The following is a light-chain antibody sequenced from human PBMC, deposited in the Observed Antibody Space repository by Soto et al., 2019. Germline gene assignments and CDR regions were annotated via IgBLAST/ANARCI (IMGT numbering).Light chain of an antibody. Sequence: QSVLTQPPSASGTPGQRVTISCSGSRSNIGSDTVNWYQQLPETAPKLLIYNNNQRPSGVPDRFSGSKSGTSASLAISGLQSEDEAEYYCCCCSYADSSSFRVLFGGGTQLTVL. V-gene: IGLV1-44*01. CDR1: RSNIGSDT. J-gene: IGLJ2*01. CDR2: NNN. CDR3: CCCSYADSSSFRVL.